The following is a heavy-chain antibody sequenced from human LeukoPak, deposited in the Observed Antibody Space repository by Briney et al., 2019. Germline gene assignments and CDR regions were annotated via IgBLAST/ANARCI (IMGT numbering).Heavy chain of an antibody. CDR2: INAGNGNT. CDR3: ARDSLLRYFDWLSYYYGMGV. CDR1: GYTLTSYA. Sequence: ASVKVSCKASGYTLTSYAMHWVRQAPGQRLEWMGWINAGNGNTKYSQKFQGRVTITRDTSASTAYMELSSLRSEDTAVYYCARDSLLRYFDWLSYYYGMGVWGQGTTVTVSS. D-gene: IGHD3-9*01. V-gene: IGHV1-3*01. J-gene: IGHJ6*02.